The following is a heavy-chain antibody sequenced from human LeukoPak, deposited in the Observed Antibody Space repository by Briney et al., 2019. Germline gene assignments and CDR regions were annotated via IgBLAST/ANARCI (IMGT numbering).Heavy chain of an antibody. J-gene: IGHJ4*02. D-gene: IGHD5-24*01. V-gene: IGHV4-39*07. CDR2: IFYNGRT. CDR3: ARAPRDGYNYLFDY. CDR1: GDSIGRSTYY. Sequence: PSETLSLTCNVSGDSIGRSTYYWGWVRQTPEKGLEWIGSIFYNGRTYYTPSLQSRVIMSLDTSKNQSSLKLSSVTAADTAVYYCARAPRDGYNYLFDYWGQGTLVTVSS.